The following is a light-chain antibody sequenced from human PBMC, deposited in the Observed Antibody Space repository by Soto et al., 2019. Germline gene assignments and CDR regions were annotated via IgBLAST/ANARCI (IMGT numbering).Light chain of an antibody. CDR1: SSDVGGYNY. V-gene: IGLV2-8*01. CDR3: AGWDDNLNGRV. CDR2: EVS. Sequence: QSALTQPPSASGSPGQSVTISCTGTSSDVGGYNYVSWYQQHPGKAPKLMMYEVSKRPSGVPDRFSASKSGNTASLTVSGLQAEDEADYYCAGWDDNLNGRVFGTGTKLTVL. J-gene: IGLJ1*01.